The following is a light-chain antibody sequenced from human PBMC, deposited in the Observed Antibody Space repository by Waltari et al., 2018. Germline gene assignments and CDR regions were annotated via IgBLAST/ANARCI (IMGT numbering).Light chain of an antibody. J-gene: IGLJ3*02. Sequence: QSALAQPASVSGSPGQSITISCTGSNSDIGYYVSWYQQHPGKAPKLMIYEVTSRPSGVSNRFSGSKSGNTASLTISGLQAEDEADYYCSIPWVFGGGTKVTVL. CDR3: SIPWV. CDR2: EVT. V-gene: IGLV2-14*01. CDR1: NSDIGYY.